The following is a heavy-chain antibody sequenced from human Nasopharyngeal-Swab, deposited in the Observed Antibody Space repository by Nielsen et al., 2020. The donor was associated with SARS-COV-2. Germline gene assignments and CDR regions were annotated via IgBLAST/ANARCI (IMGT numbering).Heavy chain of an antibody. Sequence: WVRQAPGQGLEWMGWINAGNGNTKYSQKFQGRVTITRDTSASTAYMELSSLRSEDTAVYYCARDDLRAPYYYDSSGYRGNWFDPWGQGTLVTVSS. CDR3: ARDDLRAPYYYDSSGYRGNWFDP. V-gene: IGHV1-3*01. J-gene: IGHJ5*02. D-gene: IGHD3-22*01. CDR2: INAGNGNT.